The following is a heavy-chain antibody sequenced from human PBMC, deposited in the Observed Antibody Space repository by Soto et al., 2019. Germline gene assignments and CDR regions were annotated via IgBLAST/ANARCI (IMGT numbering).Heavy chain of an antibody. CDR2: IYTSGST. CDR3: ARDAAAALDI. CDR1: GGSIGSYY. Sequence: SETLSLTCTVSGGSIGSYYWTWIRQPAGKGLEWIGRIYTSGSTNYNPSLKSRVTMSVNTSKNQFSLRLTSVTAADTAVYYYARDAAAALDIWGQGTMVTVSS. J-gene: IGHJ3*02. D-gene: IGHD6-13*01. V-gene: IGHV4-4*07.